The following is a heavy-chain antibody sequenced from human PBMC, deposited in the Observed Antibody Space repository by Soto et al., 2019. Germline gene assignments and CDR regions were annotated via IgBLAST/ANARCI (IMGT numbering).Heavy chain of an antibody. D-gene: IGHD2-8*02. CDR2: ITGSGSPI. V-gene: IGHV3-48*02. Sequence: PGGSLRLSCAVSGLTFSTYTFNWVRQAPGKGLEWISYITGSGSPIYYADSVKGRFTISRDNARNSLYLQMNNLRDEDTAVYYCTRGVGTGFYPYFDYWGQGTLVTVSS. CDR3: TRGVGTGFYPYFDY. CDR1: GLTFSTYT. J-gene: IGHJ4*02.